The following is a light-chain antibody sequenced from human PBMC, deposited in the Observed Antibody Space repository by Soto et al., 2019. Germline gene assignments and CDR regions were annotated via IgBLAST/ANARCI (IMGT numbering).Light chain of an antibody. CDR2: SNN. CDR1: SSNIGSNT. Sequence: QSVLTQPPSASGTPGQRVTISCSGSSSNIGSNTVNWYQQLPGTAPKLLIYSNNQRPSGVPDRVSGSKSGTSASLAISGLQSEDEADYYCAAWDDSLSVLYVFGTGTKLTVL. V-gene: IGLV1-44*01. J-gene: IGLJ1*01. CDR3: AAWDDSLSVLYV.